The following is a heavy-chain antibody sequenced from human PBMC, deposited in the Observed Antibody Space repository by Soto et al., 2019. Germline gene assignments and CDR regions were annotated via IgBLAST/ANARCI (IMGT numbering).Heavy chain of an antibody. CDR1: GGSISSSSYY. CDR2: IYYSGST. V-gene: IGHV4-39*01. J-gene: IGHJ6*03. CDR3: ARIIPEIYGDYVDYYYYMDV. D-gene: IGHD4-17*01. Sequence: SETLSLTRTVSGGSISSSSYYWGWIRQPPGKGLEWIGSIYYSGSTYYNPSLKSRVTISVDTSKNQFSLKLSSVTAADTAVYYCARIIPEIYGDYVDYYYYMDVWGKGTTVTVSS.